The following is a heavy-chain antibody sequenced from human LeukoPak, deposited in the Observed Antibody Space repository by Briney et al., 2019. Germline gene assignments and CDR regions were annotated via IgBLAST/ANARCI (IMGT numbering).Heavy chain of an antibody. D-gene: IGHD3-10*01. CDR3: AKRSKNYFEY. CDR1: GFTFSSFA. J-gene: IGHJ4*02. Sequence: GGSLRLSCAASGFTFSSFAMSWVRQAPGKGLEWVAVISFGGSNKYYADSVKGRFTISRDNSKNTLYLQMNSLRVEDTAVYYCAKRSKNYFEYWGQGTLVTVSS. V-gene: IGHV3-30*18. CDR2: ISFGGSNK.